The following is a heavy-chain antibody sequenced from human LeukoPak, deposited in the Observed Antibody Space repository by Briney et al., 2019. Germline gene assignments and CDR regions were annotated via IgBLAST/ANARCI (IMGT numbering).Heavy chain of an antibody. CDR3: TKDLMTGFSSGWYFAY. Sequence: GGSLRLSCAASGFTFSNYGMNWVRQAPGKGLEWVAVTGGSDDNTHYADSVKGRFTISRDNSEKRLFLQMNSLRPDDSALYYCTKDLMTGFSSGWYFAYWGQGTLVTVSS. J-gene: IGHJ4*02. D-gene: IGHD6-19*01. CDR1: GFTFSNYG. V-gene: IGHV3-23*01. CDR2: TGGSDDNT.